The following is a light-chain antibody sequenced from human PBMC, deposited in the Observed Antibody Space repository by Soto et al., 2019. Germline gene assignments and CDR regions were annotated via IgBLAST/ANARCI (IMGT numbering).Light chain of an antibody. J-gene: IGKJ1*01. Sequence: DIQMTQSPSTLSASVGDRVTITCRASQSVGNWLAWYQQKPGKAPNLLIYKASSLESGVPSRFSGSGSGTEFTLTISSLQPDDFATYYCQEYESSSRTFGQGTKVEIK. CDR2: KAS. V-gene: IGKV1-5*03. CDR3: QEYESSSRT. CDR1: QSVGNW.